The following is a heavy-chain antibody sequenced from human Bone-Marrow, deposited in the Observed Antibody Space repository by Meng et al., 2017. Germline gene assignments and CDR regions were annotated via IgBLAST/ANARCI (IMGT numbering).Heavy chain of an antibody. Sequence: GESLKISCAASGFTFSSYSMNWVRQAPGKGLEWVSSISSSSSYIYYADSVKGRFTISRDNAKSSLYLQMNSLRAEDTAVYYCAREFSVSVRYFDWTNWFDPWGQGTLVTVSS. J-gene: IGHJ5*02. V-gene: IGHV3-21*01. CDR1: GFTFSSYS. D-gene: IGHD3-9*01. CDR3: AREFSVSVRYFDWTNWFDP. CDR2: ISSSSSYI.